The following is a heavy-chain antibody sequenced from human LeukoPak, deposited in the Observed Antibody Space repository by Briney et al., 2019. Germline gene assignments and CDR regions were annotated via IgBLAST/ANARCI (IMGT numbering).Heavy chain of an antibody. Sequence: GESLKISCKGSGYSFTSYWIGWVRPVPGKGLEWMGIIYPGDYDTRYSPSFQGQVPLSADKSLRTAYLQCGRLKAPGTGLFYCARHIGGSTVFDYWGQGTLVTVSS. J-gene: IGHJ4*02. CDR2: IYPGDYDT. V-gene: IGHV5-51*01. D-gene: IGHD3-10*01. CDR1: GYSFTSYW. CDR3: ARHIGGSTVFDY.